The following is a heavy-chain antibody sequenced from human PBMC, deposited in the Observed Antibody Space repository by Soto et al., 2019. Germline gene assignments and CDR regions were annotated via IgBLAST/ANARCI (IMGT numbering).Heavy chain of an antibody. D-gene: IGHD6-19*01. J-gene: IGHJ6*02. Sequence: QVQLVQSGAEVKKPGSSVKVSCKASGGTFSSYTISWVRQAPGQGLEWMGRIIPILGIANYAQKFHGRVTITADKSTSTAYMELSSLRSEDTAVYYCARDRYSSGWEYYYYGMDVWGQGTTVTVSS. V-gene: IGHV1-69*08. CDR2: IIPILGIA. CDR1: GGTFSSYT. CDR3: ARDRYSSGWEYYYYGMDV.